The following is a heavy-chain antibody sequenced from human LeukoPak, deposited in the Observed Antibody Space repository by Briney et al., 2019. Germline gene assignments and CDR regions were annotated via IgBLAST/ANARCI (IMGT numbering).Heavy chain of an antibody. CDR1: DGSINSRNW. CDR2: IHHSGST. CDR3: ARDQSGDYHSSGYEN. V-gene: IGHV4-4*02. D-gene: IGHD3-22*01. Sequence: PSETLSLTCAVSDGSINSRNWWTWVRQPPGKGLEWIGEIHHSGSTNYNPSLKSRVTISVDTSKNQFSLKLSSVTAADTAVYYCARDQSGDYHSSGYENWGQGTLVTVSS. J-gene: IGHJ4*02.